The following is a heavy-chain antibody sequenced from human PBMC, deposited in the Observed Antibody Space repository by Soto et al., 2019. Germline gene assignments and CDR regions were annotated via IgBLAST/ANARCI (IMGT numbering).Heavy chain of an antibody. CDR3: ARIPAYSNYVGYYYYGMDV. D-gene: IGHD4-4*01. CDR2: IDWDDDK. Sequence: SGPTLVNPTHTLTLTCTFSGFSLSTSGMCVSWIRQPPGKALEWLALIDWDDDKYYSTSLKTRLTISKDTSKNQVVLTMTNMDPVDTATYYCARIPAYSNYVGYYYYGMDVWGQGTTVTVSS. J-gene: IGHJ6*02. CDR1: GFSLSTSGMC. V-gene: IGHV2-70*01.